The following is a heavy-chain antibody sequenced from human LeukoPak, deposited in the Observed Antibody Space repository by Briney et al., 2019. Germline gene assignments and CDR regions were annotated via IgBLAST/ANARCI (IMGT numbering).Heavy chain of an antibody. V-gene: IGHV3-23*01. CDR3: AKETRDYVSGEYFQH. J-gene: IGHJ1*01. D-gene: IGHD4-17*01. CDR1: GFTFSSYA. CDR2: ISGSGGST. Sequence: KAGGSLRLSCAASGFTFSSYAMSWVRQAPGKGLEWVSAISGSGGSTYYADSVKGRFTISRDNSKNTLYLQMNSLRAEDTAVYYCAKETRDYVSGEYFQHWGQGTLVTVSS.